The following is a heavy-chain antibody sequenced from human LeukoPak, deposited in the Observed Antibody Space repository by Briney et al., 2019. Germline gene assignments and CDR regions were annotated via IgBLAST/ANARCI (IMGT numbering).Heavy chain of an antibody. D-gene: IGHD2-2*01. Sequence: SETLSLTCAVYGGSFSGYYWSWIRQPPGKGLEWIWEINHSGSTNYNPSLKSRVTISVDTSKIQFSLKLSSVTAADTAVYYCARGRYCSSTSCRFYYYYYYMDVWGKGTTVTVSS. CDR1: GGSFSGYY. CDR3: ARGRYCSSTSCRFYYYYYYMDV. J-gene: IGHJ6*03. V-gene: IGHV4-34*01. CDR2: INHSGST.